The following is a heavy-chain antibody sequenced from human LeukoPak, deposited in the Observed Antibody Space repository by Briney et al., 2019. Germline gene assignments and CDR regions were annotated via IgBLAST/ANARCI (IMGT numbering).Heavy chain of an antibody. V-gene: IGHV4-4*07. CDR1: GGSISSYY. CDR2: IDTSGNT. CDR3: ARVSSSWYQDWYFDL. D-gene: IGHD6-13*01. J-gene: IGHJ2*01. Sequence: SETLSLTCTVSGGSISSYYWSWIRQPARKGLEWIGRIDTSGNTNYKPSLKSRVTMSVDTSKNQFSLKLSSVTAADTAVYYCARVSSSWYQDWYFDLWGRGTLVTVSS.